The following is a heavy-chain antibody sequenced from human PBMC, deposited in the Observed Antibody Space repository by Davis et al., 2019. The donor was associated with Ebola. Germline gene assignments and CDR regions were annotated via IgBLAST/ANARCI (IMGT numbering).Heavy chain of an antibody. Sequence: PGGSLRLSCAASGFTFSSYAMSWVRQAPGKGLEWVSAISGSGGSTYYADSVKGRFTISRDNSKNTLYLQMNSLRAEDTAVYYCAKDGYSYGLDLYYYYYYMDVWGKGTTVTVSS. CDR2: ISGSGGST. CDR3: AKDGYSYGLDLYYYYYYMDV. CDR1: GFTFSSYA. J-gene: IGHJ6*03. V-gene: IGHV3-23*01. D-gene: IGHD5-18*01.